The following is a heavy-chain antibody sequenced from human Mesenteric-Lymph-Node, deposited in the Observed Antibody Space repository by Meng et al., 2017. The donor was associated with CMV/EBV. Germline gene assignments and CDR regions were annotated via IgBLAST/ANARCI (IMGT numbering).Heavy chain of an antibody. CDR3: ARSAGGNDY. CDR2: IYYSGST. Sequence: SFSCTSSGSSISGSSYYGDWIPQPPGKGLEWIGSIYYSGSTYYNPSLKSRVTISVDTSKNQFSLKLNSVTAADTAIYYCARSAGGNDYWGQGTLVTVSS. D-gene: IGHD1-26*01. CDR1: GSSISGSSYY. J-gene: IGHJ4*02. V-gene: IGHV4-39*01.